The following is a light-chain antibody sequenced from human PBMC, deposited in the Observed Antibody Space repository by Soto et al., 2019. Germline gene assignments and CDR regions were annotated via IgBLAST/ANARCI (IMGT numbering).Light chain of an antibody. J-gene: IGLJ1*01. CDR1: STDVGGYNF. Sequence: QCVLTRPRSGSGSPGQSVTISCTGTSTDVGGYNFVSWYQQHPGKAPKLMIYDVNKRPSGVPDRFSGSKSGNTASLTISGLQAEDEADYYCCSYAGSNTYVFGTGTKVTVL. CDR2: DVN. CDR3: CSYAGSNTYV. V-gene: IGLV2-11*01.